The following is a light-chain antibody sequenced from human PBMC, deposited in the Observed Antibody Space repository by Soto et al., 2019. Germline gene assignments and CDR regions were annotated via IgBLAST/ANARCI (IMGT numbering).Light chain of an antibody. V-gene: IGKV3-15*01. J-gene: IGKJ1*01. CDR1: QSVSSN. Sequence: EIVMTQSPATLSVSPGERATLSCRASQSVSSNLAWYQQTPGQAPRLLIYGASTRATGIPARFSGSGSGTEFTLTISSLQSEDFAVYYCQQYNNWPPWTFGQGTKVE. CDR2: GAS. CDR3: QQYNNWPPWT.